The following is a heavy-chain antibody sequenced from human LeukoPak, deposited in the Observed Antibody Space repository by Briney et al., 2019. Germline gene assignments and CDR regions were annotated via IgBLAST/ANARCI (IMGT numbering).Heavy chain of an antibody. J-gene: IGHJ4*02. Sequence: PGGSLRLSCAASGFTFSTYWMSWVRQAPGKGLEWVSAISGSGGSTYHADSVKGRFTISRDNSKNTLYLQMNSLRAEDTAVYYCAKGSRGYSYGYQDYWGQGTLVTVSS. CDR1: GFTFSTYW. CDR2: ISGSGGST. CDR3: AKGSRGYSYGYQDY. D-gene: IGHD5-18*01. V-gene: IGHV3-23*01.